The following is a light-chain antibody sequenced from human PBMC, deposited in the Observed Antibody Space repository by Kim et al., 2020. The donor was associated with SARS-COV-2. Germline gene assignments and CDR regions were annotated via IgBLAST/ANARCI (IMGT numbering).Light chain of an antibody. CDR2: EVT. Sequence: QSALTQPPSASESPGQSVIISCTGTSSDVGAYNHVSWFQEHPGKAPKRMVYEVTDRPSGVPDRFSGAKSGTTASLTVSGLQAEDEADYYSSAYAVTKHFLFGKGTKGTDL. J-gene: IGLJ1*01. V-gene: IGLV2-8*01. CDR3: SAYAVTKHFL. CDR1: SSDVGAYNH.